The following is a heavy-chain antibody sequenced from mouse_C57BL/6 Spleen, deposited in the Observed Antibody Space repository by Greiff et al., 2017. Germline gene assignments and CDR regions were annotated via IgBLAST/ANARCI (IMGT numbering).Heavy chain of an antibody. J-gene: IGHJ4*01. CDR3: ARWGRAMDY. Sequence: QVQLQQPGAELVRPGSSVKLSCKASGYTFTSYWMHWVKQRPIQGLEWIGNIDPSDSETHYNQKFKDKATWTVDKSSSTAYMQLSSLTSEDSAVYYCARWGRAMDYWGQGTSVTVSS. CDR2: IDPSDSET. V-gene: IGHV1-52*01. CDR1: GYTFTSYW.